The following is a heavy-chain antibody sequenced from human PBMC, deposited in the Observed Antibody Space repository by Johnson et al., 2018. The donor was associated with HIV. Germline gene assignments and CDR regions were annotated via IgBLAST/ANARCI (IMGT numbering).Heavy chain of an antibody. CDR2: ISWNSGSI. V-gene: IGHV3-9*01. D-gene: IGHD6-6*01. J-gene: IGHJ3*02. Sequence: VQLVESGGGLVKPGGSLRLSCVASGFTFDDYAMHWVRQAPGKGLEWVSGISWNSGSIGYADSVKGRFTISRENAKNSLYLQMNNLRAGDTAVYYCATSISTPPGAFDIWGQGTMVTVSS. CDR3: ATSISTPPGAFDI. CDR1: GFTFDDYA.